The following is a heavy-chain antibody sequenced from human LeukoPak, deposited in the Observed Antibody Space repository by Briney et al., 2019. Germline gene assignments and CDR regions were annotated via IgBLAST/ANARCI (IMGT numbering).Heavy chain of an antibody. D-gene: IGHD1-14*01. J-gene: IGHJ4*02. V-gene: IGHV3-33*01. Sequence: PGGSLRPSCAASGFNFSNYGMHWVRQAPGKGLEWVAIIWYDGSNTYYADSVKGRFTISRDNSKNTLYLQMNSLRAEDTAVYYCARGLTEVGDWGQGTLVTVSS. CDR3: ARGLTEVGD. CDR1: GFNFSNYG. CDR2: IWYDGSNT.